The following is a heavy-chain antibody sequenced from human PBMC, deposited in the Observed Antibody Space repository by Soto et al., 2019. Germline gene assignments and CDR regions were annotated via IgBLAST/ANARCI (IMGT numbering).Heavy chain of an antibody. D-gene: IGHD2-15*01. CDR3: ARDDVLCDGGRCYGVPLDV. J-gene: IGHJ6*04. Sequence: EVQLVESGGGLVQPGGSLRLSCAASGFTVSSKYMSWVRQAPGKGLEWVSRIQSGGPTYYADSVKGRFTISRDTSENTVHLQMDSLRAEDTAVYYWARDDVLCDGGRCYGVPLDVWGKGTMVTVSS. CDR1: GFTVSSKY. CDR2: IQSGGPT. V-gene: IGHV3-66*01.